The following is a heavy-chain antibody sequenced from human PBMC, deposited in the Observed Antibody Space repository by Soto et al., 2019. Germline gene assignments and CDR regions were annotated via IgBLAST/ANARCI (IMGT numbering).Heavy chain of an antibody. J-gene: IGHJ4*02. CDR2: IFYTGST. CDR1: GGSINSASYH. Sequence: KPSETLSLTCSVSGGSINSASYHWSWLRQHPGKGLEFIGYIFYTGSTYYNPSLETRVTISVDTSKNHVSLRLNAVTAADTAVYYCARLDYGDSAFDSWGRGTLVTVSS. V-gene: IGHV4-31*03. D-gene: IGHD4-17*01. CDR3: ARLDYGDSAFDS.